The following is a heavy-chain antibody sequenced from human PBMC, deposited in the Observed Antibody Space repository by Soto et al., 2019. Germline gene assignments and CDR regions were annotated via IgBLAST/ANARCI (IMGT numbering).Heavy chain of an antibody. CDR1: GFTFSNAW. Sequence: GGSLRLSCAASGFTFSNAWMNWVRQAPGKGLEWVGRIKSKTDGGTTDYAAPVKGRFTISRDDSKNTLYLQMNSLKTEDTAVYYCTTGGYRVATTRASVPQWAREVQNYWGQGTLVTVSS. CDR2: IKSKTDGGTT. J-gene: IGHJ4*02. CDR3: TTGGYRVATTRASVPQWAREVQNY. V-gene: IGHV3-15*07. D-gene: IGHD5-12*01.